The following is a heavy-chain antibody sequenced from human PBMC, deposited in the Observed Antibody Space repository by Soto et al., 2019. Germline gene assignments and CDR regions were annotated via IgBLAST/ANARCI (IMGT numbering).Heavy chain of an antibody. CDR3: ARGRVDGGELDL. CDR2: IWHDASNK. J-gene: IGHJ4*02. V-gene: IGHV3-33*01. CDR1: GFTFRTYG. Sequence: VQLVESGGGVVQPGRSLRLSCAASGFTFRTYGRYWVRQAPGKGLEWVAVIWHDASNKYYADSVKGRFTISRDHSENTLYLQMNSLRAEDTAVYYCARGRVDGGELDLWGQGTLVTVSS. D-gene: IGHD1-26*01.